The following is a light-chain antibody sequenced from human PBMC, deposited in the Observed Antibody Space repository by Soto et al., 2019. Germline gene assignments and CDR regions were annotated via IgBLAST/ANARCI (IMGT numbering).Light chain of an antibody. J-gene: IGLJ2*01. Sequence: QSVLTQPPSASGTPGQRVTISCSGSSSSIGSNTVSWYQQLPGTAPKLLLYNNNQRPSGVPDRFSGSKSGTSASLAISGLQSEDEADYYCAAWDDSLNVVVFGGGTSSPS. CDR1: SSSIGSNT. CDR3: AAWDDSLNVVV. CDR2: NNN. V-gene: IGLV1-44*01.